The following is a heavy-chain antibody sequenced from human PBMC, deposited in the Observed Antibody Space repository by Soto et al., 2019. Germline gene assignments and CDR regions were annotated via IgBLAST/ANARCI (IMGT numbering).Heavy chain of an antibody. V-gene: IGHV4-59*12. J-gene: IGHJ3*02. CDR2: IYCSGST. D-gene: IGHD3-10*01. CDR3: ARVWGGAFDI. CDR1: GGSISGYY. Sequence: PSETLSLTCTVSGGSISGYYWSWIRQPPGKGLEWIGYIYCSGSTNYNPSLKSRVTISVDTSKNQFSLKLSSVTAADTAVYYCARVWGGAFDIWGQGTMVTVSS.